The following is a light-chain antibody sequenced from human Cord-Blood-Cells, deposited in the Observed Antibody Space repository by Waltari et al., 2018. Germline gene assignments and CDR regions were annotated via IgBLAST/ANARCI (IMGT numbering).Light chain of an antibody. V-gene: IGLV2-18*02. CDR3: SSYTSSSTLV. CDR2: EVS. CDR1: SSDVGSYNR. J-gene: IGLJ2*01. Sequence: QSALTQPPSASGSPGQSVTISCTGTSSDVGSYNRVSWYHQPPGTAPKLMIYEVSNRPSGVPDRFSGSKSGNTASLTISGLQAEDDADYYCSSYTSSSTLVFGGGTKLTVL.